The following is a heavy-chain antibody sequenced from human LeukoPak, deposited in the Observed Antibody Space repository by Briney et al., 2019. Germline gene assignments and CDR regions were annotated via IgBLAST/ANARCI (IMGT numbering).Heavy chain of an antibody. J-gene: IGHJ4*02. D-gene: IGHD3-22*01. Sequence: GSLRLSCAASGFTVSSNYMSWVRQPPGKGLEWIGSIYYSGSTYYNPSLKSRVTISVDTSKNQFSLKLSSVTAADTAVYYCARVKPTNYDSSGWDFDYWGQGTLVTVSS. CDR1: GFTVSSNY. CDR3: ARVKPTNYDSSGWDFDY. V-gene: IGHV4-39*01. CDR2: IYYSGST.